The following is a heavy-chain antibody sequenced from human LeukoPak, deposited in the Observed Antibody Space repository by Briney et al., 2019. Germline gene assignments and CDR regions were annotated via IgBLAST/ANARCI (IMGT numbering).Heavy chain of an antibody. D-gene: IGHD6-19*01. V-gene: IGHV1-69*13. CDR3: ARDYSSGWSTFDP. Sequence: ASVKVSCKASGGTFSSYAISWVRQAPGQGLEWMGGIIPIFGTANYAQKFQGRVTITADESTSTAYMELSSLRSEDTAVYYCARDYSSGWSTFDPWGQGTLVTVSS. CDR2: IIPIFGTA. CDR1: GGTFSSYA. J-gene: IGHJ5*02.